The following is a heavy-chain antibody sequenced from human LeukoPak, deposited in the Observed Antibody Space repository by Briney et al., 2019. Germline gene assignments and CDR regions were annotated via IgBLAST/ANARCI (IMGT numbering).Heavy chain of an antibody. J-gene: IGHJ4*02. Sequence: SVKVSCKASGGTFSSYAISWVRQAPGQGLEWMGRIIPILGIANYAQKFQGRVTITADKSTSAAYMELSSLRSEDTAVYYCARETMVRGVIEVWGQGTLVTVSS. CDR2: IIPILGIA. CDR1: GGTFSSYA. CDR3: ARETMVRGVIEV. D-gene: IGHD3-10*01. V-gene: IGHV1-69*04.